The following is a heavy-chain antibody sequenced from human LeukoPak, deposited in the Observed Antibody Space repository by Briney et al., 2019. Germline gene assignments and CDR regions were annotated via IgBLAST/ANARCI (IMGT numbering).Heavy chain of an antibody. D-gene: IGHD6-19*01. V-gene: IGHV3-11*01. CDR3: ARERGVGSGWYKSHYYYYYGMDV. Sequence: GGSLRLSCAACGFTFSDYYMSWIRQAPGKGLEWVSYSSSSGSTIYYADSVKGRFTISRDNAKNSLYLQMNSLRAEDTAVYYCARERGVGSGWYKSHYYYYYGMDVWGQGTTVTVSS. CDR2: SSSSGSTI. CDR1: GFTFSDYY. J-gene: IGHJ6*02.